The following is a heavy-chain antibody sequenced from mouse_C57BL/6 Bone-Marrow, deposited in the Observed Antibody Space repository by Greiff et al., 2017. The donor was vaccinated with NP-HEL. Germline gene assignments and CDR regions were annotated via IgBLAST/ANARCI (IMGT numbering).Heavy chain of an antibody. V-gene: IGHV1-55*01. Sequence: VQLQQPGAELVKPGASVKMSCKASGYTFTSYWITWVKQRPGQGLEWIGDIYPGSGSTNYNEKFKSKATLTVDTSSSTAYMQLSILTSEDSAVYYCARSTMVTTGDYWGQGTTLTVSS. CDR2: IYPGSGST. J-gene: IGHJ2*01. CDR1: GYTFTSYW. CDR3: ARSTMVTTGDY. D-gene: IGHD2-2*01.